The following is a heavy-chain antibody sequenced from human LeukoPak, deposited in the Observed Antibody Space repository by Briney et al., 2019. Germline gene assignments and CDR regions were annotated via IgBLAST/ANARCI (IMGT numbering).Heavy chain of an antibody. CDR1: GYTFTSYD. CDR3: ARGEKYYYDSSGYYYNFDY. V-gene: IGHV1-8*01. J-gene: IGHJ4*02. CDR2: MNPNSGNT. D-gene: IGHD3-22*01. Sequence: ASVKVSCKASGYTFTSYDINWVRQATGQGLEWMGWMNPNSGNTGYAQKFQGRVTMTRNTSISTAYMELSSLRSEDTAVYYCARGEKYYYDSSGYYYNFDYWGQGTLVTVSS.